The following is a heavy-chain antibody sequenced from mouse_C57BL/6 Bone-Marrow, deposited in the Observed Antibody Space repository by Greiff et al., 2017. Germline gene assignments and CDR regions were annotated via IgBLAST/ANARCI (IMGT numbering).Heavy chain of an antibody. J-gene: IGHJ1*03. CDR2: INPDSSTI. V-gene: IGHV4-1*01. D-gene: IGHD2-4*01. CDR3: ARPIYYDYTWYFDV. Sequence: EASGVDFSRYWMSWVRRAPGKGLEWIGEINPDSSTINYAPSLKDKFIISRDNAKNTLYLQMSKVRSEDTALYYCARPIYYDYTWYFDVWGTGTTVTVSS. CDR1: GVDFSRYW.